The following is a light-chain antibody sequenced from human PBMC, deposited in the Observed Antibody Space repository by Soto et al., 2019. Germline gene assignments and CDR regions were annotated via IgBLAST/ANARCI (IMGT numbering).Light chain of an antibody. CDR2: RAS. CDR3: QQYEPYSGT. V-gene: IGKV1-5*03. J-gene: IGKJ3*01. Sequence: DIQMTQAPSSLSASVGDRVTITCRASQIINTWFAWYQQKPGKAPKLLSYRASNLVNGVPSRFSGIGSGTEFPLTISRLQPDYFSIYYCQQYEPYSGTFGPGTKVDL. CDR1: QIINTW.